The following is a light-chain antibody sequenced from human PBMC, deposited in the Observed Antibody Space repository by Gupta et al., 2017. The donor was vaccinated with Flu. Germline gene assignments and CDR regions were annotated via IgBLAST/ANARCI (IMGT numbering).Light chain of an antibody. J-gene: IGKJ1*01. CDR3: LQEGNSANA. Sequence: GTLCMSTGDSDTPSCRARQKIRRKYVEWYQQKPGQDPRLLIYDASRRDSGVPDRFSGSGFGTEFTLGIRRGEPGDSAMYYCLQEGNSANAFGQGTKVEVK. V-gene: IGKV3-20*01. CDR1: QKIRRKY. CDR2: DAS.